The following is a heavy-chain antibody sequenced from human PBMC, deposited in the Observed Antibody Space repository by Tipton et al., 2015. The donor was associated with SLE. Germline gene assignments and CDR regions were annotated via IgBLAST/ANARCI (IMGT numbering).Heavy chain of an antibody. J-gene: IGHJ5*02. CDR1: GYTFTNYN. V-gene: IGHV1-46*01. CDR2: LNPSD. CDR3: AREVTTMTTGWFDP. D-gene: IGHD4-17*01. Sequence: QVQLVQSGAEVKEPGDSVKVSCKAFGYTFTNYNIRWVRQAPRQGPEWMEMLNPSDEKFQGRVSVTWDTSTSTAYMELSSLRSDDTAVYYCAREVTTMTTGWFDPWGQGTLVIVSS.